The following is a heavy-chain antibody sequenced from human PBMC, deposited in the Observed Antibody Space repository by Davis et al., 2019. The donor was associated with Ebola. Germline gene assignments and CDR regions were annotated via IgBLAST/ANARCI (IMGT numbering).Heavy chain of an antibody. V-gene: IGHV3-48*03. Sequence: PGGSLRLSCGASGFTFRDYEFTWVRHAPGKGLEWISYILISGTNTYYVASVEGRFTISRYIAKGSLYLQMNGLRPEDTAVYYCASNTVTIGLAYYYYGLDVWDQGTTVTVSS. D-gene: IGHD4-11*01. CDR3: ASNTVTIGLAYYYYGLDV. CDR2: ILISGTNT. CDR1: GFTFRDYE. J-gene: IGHJ6*02.